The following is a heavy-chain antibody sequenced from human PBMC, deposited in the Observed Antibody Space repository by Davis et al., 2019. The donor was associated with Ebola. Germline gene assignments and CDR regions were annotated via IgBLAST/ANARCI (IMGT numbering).Heavy chain of an antibody. CDR3: ARSTTGKRQDAFDI. D-gene: IGHD4-17*01. V-gene: IGHV4-39*01. CDR2: IYYSSKT. CDR1: GGSISSSSYY. J-gene: IGHJ3*02. Sequence: MPGGSLRLSCSVSGGSISSSSYYWGWIRQPPGKGLEWIGIIYYSSKTYYNPSLNSRVTISVDTSKNQFSLRLNSVTAADTAMYYCARSTTGKRQDAFDIWGQGTTVTVSS.